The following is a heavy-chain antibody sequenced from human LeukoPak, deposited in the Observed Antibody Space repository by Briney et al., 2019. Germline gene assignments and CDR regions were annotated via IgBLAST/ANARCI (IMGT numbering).Heavy chain of an antibody. V-gene: IGHV1-18*01. CDR3: ARGSASVLRYFDWPPVD. J-gene: IGHJ4*02. Sequence: ASVKVSCKASGYTSTSYGISWVRQAPGQGLEWMGWISVYNGNTNYAQKFQGRVTMTTDKSTSTAYMELRSLRSDDTAVYYCARGSASVLRYFDWPPVDWGQGTLVTVSS. CDR1: GYTSTSYG. CDR2: ISVYNGNT. D-gene: IGHD3-9*01.